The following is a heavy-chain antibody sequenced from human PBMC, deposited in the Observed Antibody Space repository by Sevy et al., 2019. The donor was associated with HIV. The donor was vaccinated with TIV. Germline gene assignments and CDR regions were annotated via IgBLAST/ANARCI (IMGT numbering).Heavy chain of an antibody. J-gene: IGHJ3*02. V-gene: IGHV1-2*06. D-gene: IGHD3-3*01. Sequence: ASVKVSCKTTGYIFSDYNMHWVRQAPGQGLEWMALINPNSGVTIYAQNFRGRVSVTRDTSMSTAYMELSGLTSDDTAVYYCVREDINAPRTLLSFDIWRQGTMVTVSS. CDR1: GYIFSDYN. CDR2: INPNSGVT. CDR3: VREDINAPRTLLSFDI.